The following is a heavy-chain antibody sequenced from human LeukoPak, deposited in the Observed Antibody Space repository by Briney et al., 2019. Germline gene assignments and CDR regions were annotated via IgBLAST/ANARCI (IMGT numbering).Heavy chain of an antibody. V-gene: IGHV3-23*01. Sequence: PGGSLRLSCAASGFTFSSYAMSWVRQAPGKGLEGVSAISGSGGSRYYAHSVKGRSTISRDNSKNPLYLQMNSLRAEDTAVYYCAKGHRRDDPVYFDYWGQGTLVTVSS. J-gene: IGHJ4*02. CDR3: AKGHRRDDPVYFDY. CDR1: GFTFSSYA. CDR2: ISGSGGSR.